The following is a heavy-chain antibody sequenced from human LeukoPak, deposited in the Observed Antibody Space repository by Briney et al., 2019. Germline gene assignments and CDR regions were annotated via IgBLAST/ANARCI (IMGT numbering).Heavy chain of an antibody. D-gene: IGHD3-10*01. CDR3: ARDFNYYGSGSFPDY. Sequence: ASVMIFCNASGYTFTGYYMHWVRQAPGQGLEWMGWVNPNSGGTNYARKFQGRVTMTRDTSISTAYMELSRLRSDDTAVYYRARDFNYYGSGSFPDYWGQGTLVTVSS. V-gene: IGHV1-2*02. CDR2: VNPNSGGT. CDR1: GYTFTGYY. J-gene: IGHJ4*02.